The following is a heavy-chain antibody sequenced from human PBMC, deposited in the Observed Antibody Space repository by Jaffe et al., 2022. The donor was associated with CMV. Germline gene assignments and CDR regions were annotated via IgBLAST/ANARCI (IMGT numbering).Heavy chain of an antibody. Sequence: QVQLVQSGAEVKKPGASVKVSCKASGYTFTSYYMHWVRQAPGQGLEWMGIINPSGGSTSYAQKFQGRVTMTRDTSTSTVYMELSSLRSEDTAVYYCAREAVVGATGDYYYYGMDVWGQGTTVTVSS. CDR2: INPSGGST. CDR3: AREAVVGATGDYYYYGMDV. CDR1: GYTFTSYY. D-gene: IGHD1-26*01. V-gene: IGHV1-46*01. J-gene: IGHJ6*02.